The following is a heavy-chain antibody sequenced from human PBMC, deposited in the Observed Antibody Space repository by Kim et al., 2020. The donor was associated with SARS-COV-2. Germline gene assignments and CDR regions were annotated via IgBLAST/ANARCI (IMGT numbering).Heavy chain of an antibody. D-gene: IGHD1-26*01. J-gene: IGHJ4*02. CDR2: ISWNSGSI. V-gene: IGHV3-9*01. Sequence: GGSLRLSCAASGFTFDDYAMHWVRQAPGKGLEWVSGISWNSGSIGYADSVKGRFTISRDNAKNSLYLQMNSLRAEDTALYYCAKDNSGSYYFGYWGQGTL. CDR3: AKDNSGSYYFGY. CDR1: GFTFDDYA.